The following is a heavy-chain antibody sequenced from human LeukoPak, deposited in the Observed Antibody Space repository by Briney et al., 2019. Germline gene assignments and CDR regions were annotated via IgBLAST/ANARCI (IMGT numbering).Heavy chain of an antibody. V-gene: IGHV3-66*01. J-gene: IGHJ6*02. D-gene: IGHD3-10*01. Sequence: PGGSVRLSCAASGFTVSSNYMSWVRQAPGKGLEWVSVIYSGGSTYYADSVKGRFTISRDNSKNTLYLQMNSLRAEDTAVYYCASRAWFGDQHVYYYGMDVWGQGTTVTVSS. CDR2: IYSGGST. CDR1: GFTVSSNY. CDR3: ASRAWFGDQHVYYYGMDV.